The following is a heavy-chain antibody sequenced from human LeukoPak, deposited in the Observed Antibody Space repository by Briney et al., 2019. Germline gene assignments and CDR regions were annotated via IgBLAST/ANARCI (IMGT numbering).Heavy chain of an antibody. V-gene: IGHV3-30*04. J-gene: IGHJ4*02. CDR1: GFTFSSYA. CDR2: ISYDGSNK. D-gene: IGHD5-24*01. CDR3: NVEILPETRFDY. Sequence: GGPLRLSCAASGFTFSSYAMHWVRQAPGKGLEWVAVISYDGSNKYYADSVKGRFTISRDNSKNTLYLQMNSLRAEDTAVYYCNVEILPETRFDYWGQGTLVTVS.